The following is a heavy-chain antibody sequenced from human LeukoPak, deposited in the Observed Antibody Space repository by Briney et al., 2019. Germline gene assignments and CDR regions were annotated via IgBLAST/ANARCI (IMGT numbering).Heavy chain of an antibody. J-gene: IGHJ4*02. CDR1: GGSITNSY. D-gene: IGHD5-12*01. Sequence: SETLSLTCTVSGGSITNSYWSWIRQSPGKGLEWIGYIHDVGTTNHNPSLKSRVTISVDTSKNQFSLKLSSVTAADTAVYYCARLSNSGYDSVGDYWGQGTLVTVSS. V-gene: IGHV4-59*08. CDR2: IHDVGTT. CDR3: ARLSNSGYDSVGDY.